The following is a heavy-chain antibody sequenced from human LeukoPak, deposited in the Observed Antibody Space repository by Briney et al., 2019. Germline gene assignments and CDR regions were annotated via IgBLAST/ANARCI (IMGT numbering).Heavy chain of an antibody. D-gene: IGHD3-16*01. V-gene: IGHV4-39*01. J-gene: IGHJ4*02. CDR1: GGSISNRRYH. CDR3: ASLSAAYQIDY. Sequence: SETLSLTCSVSGGSISNRRYHWGWIRQPPGQGLEWIGSIFYSGRTYYNPSLKSRVTISIDTSKNQFSLKLSSVTATDTAVYYCASLSAAYQIDYWGQGTLVTVSS. CDR2: IFYSGRT.